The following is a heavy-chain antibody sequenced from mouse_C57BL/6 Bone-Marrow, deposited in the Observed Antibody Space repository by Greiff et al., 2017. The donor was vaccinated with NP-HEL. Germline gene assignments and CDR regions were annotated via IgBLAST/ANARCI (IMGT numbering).Heavy chain of an antibody. V-gene: IGHV5-4*01. J-gene: IGHJ1*03. CDR3: AREQRYYGSSYWYFDV. CDR1: GFTFSSYA. D-gene: IGHD1-1*01. Sequence: EVQLMESGGGLVKPGGSLKLSCAASGFTFSSYAMSWVRQTPEKRLEWVATISDGGSYTYYPDNVKGRFTISRDNAKNNLYLQMSHLKSEDTAMYYCAREQRYYGSSYWYFDVWGTGTTVTVSS. CDR2: ISDGGSYT.